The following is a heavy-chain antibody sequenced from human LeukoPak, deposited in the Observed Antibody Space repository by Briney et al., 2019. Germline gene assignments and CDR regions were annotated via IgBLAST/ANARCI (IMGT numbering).Heavy chain of an antibody. CDR1: GGSVSSGSYY. D-gene: IGHD6-13*01. Sequence: SEALSLTCTVSGGSVSSGSYYWSWIRQPPGKGLEWIGYIYYSGSTNYNPSLKSRVTISVDTSKNQFSLKLSSVTAADTAVYYCARVLAAAGPTFDYWGQGTLVTVSS. J-gene: IGHJ4*02. V-gene: IGHV4-61*01. CDR2: IYYSGST. CDR3: ARVLAAAGPTFDY.